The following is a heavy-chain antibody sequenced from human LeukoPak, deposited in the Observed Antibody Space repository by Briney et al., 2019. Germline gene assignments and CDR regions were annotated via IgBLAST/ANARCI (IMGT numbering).Heavy chain of an antibody. CDR3: AKFGHIVVVPAAMP. V-gene: IGHV3-23*01. J-gene: IGHJ5*02. CDR1: GFTFSSYA. Sequence: GGSLRLSCAASGFTFSSYAMSWVRQAPGKGLEWVSAISGSGGSTYYADSVKGRFTISRDNSKNTLYLQMNSLRAEDTAVYYCAKFGHIVVVPAAMPWGQGTLVTVSS. CDR2: ISGSGGST. D-gene: IGHD2-2*01.